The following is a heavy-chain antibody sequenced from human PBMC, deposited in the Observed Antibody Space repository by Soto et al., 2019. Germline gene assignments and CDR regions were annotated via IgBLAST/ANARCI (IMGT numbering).Heavy chain of an antibody. CDR1: GGSINSYW. CDR2: VYSSGTT. CDR3: ARDIGSYAYGEGY. V-gene: IGHV4-4*07. D-gene: IGHD3-10*01. Sequence: PSETLSLTCSVPGGSINSYWWSWIRQPAGKGLEWIGCVYSSGTTDYNPSLNSRATLSVETSENQFSLKLSSVTAADTAVYYCARDIGSYAYGEGYWGQGIQVTVSS. J-gene: IGHJ4*02.